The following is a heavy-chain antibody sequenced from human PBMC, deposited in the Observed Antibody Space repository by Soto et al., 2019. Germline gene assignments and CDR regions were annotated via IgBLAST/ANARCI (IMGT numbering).Heavy chain of an antibody. V-gene: IGHV3-48*03. CDR1: GFTFNSYE. CDR3: ARARNGYNFDY. J-gene: IGHJ4*02. CDR2: ISSSAGTI. Sequence: GESLRLSCAASGFTFNSYEMNWVRQAPGKGLEWVSYISSSAGTIYYADSVKGRFTISRDNAKNSLYLQMSSLRAEDTAVYYCARARNGYNFDYWGQGTLVTVSS. D-gene: IGHD5-12*01.